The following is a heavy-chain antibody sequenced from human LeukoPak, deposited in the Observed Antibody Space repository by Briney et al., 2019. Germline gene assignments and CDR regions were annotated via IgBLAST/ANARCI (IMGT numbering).Heavy chain of an antibody. CDR3: ARDADIVVVPQRGIDY. CDR1: GGSISSGGYS. V-gene: IGHV4-30-2*01. J-gene: IGHJ4*02. CDR2: IYHSGST. D-gene: IGHD2-2*01. Sequence: PSQTLSLTCAVSGGSISSGGYSWSWIRQPPGKGLEWIGYIYHSGSTYYNPSLKSRVTISVDRSKNQFSLKLSSVTAADTAVYYCARDADIVVVPQRGIDYWGQGTLVTVSS.